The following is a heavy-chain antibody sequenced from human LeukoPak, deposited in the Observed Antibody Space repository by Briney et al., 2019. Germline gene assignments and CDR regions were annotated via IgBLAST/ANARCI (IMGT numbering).Heavy chain of an antibody. D-gene: IGHD5-24*01. V-gene: IGHV3-21*01. CDR2: ISSSSSYI. CDR1: GFTFSSYS. CDR3: ASGGGSQLYGRDV. J-gene: IGHJ6*02. Sequence: PGGSLRLSCAASGFTFSSYSMNWVRQAPGKGLEWVSSISSSSSYIYYADSVKGRFTISRDNAKNSLYLQMNSLRAEDTAVYYCASGGGSQLYGRDVWGQGTTVTVSS.